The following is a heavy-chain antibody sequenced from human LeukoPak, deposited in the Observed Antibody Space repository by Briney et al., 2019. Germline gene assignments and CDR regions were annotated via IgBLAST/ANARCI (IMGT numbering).Heavy chain of an antibody. Sequence: GGSLRLSCAASGFTFSSYAMSWVRRAPGEGLEWVSAISGSGGSTYYADSVKGRFTISRDNSKNTLYLQMNSLRVEDTAVYYCAKDLSGSYYYYGMDVWGQGTTVTVSS. CDR2: ISGSGGST. J-gene: IGHJ6*02. CDR3: AKDLSGSYYYYGMDV. V-gene: IGHV3-23*01. CDR1: GFTFSSYA. D-gene: IGHD1-26*01.